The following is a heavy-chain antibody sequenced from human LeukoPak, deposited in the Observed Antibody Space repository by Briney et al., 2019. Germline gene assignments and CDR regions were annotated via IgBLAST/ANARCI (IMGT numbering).Heavy chain of an antibody. Sequence: PSGTLSLTCAVFGGSLRGYYWSWFRKPPGKGLEWIGEINHSGRTNYNPSLKSRVTISVDTSKDPFSLKLSSVTAADTAVYYCARGPLFRHILTNFDYWGQGTLVTVSS. J-gene: IGHJ4*02. CDR1: GGSLRGYY. V-gene: IGHV4-34*01. CDR3: ARGPLFRHILTNFDY. D-gene: IGHD3-3*02. CDR2: INHSGRT.